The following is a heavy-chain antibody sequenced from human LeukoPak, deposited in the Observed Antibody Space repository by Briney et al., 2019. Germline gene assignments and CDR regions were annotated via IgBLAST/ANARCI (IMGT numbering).Heavy chain of an antibody. V-gene: IGHV3-53*01. D-gene: IGHD6-13*01. CDR2: IYSDGTT. J-gene: IGHJ4*02. CDR3: ARGIAAAGTGLYN. Sequence: LTGGSLRLSCTVSGFTVISNYMSWVRQAPGKGLEWVSVIYSDGTTYNTDSVKGRFTISRDNSKNTLYLQINSLRAEDTAVYYCARGIAAAGTGLYNWGQGTLLTVSS. CDR1: GFTVISNY.